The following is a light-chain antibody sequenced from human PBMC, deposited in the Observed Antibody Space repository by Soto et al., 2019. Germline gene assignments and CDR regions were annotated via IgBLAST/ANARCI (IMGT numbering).Light chain of an antibody. Sequence: QSALTQPASVSGSPGQSITISCTGTSSDVGGYNFVSWYQQHPGKAPKLMIYDVSNRPSGVSNRFSGSKSGNTASLTISGVQAEDEAGYYCSSYASSSTPVFGGGTKRTVL. CDR1: SSDVGGYNF. CDR3: SSYASSSTPV. CDR2: DVS. J-gene: IGLJ2*01. V-gene: IGLV2-14*01.